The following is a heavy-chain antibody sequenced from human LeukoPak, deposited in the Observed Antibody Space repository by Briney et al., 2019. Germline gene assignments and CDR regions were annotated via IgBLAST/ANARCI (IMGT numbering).Heavy chain of an antibody. CDR3: ARGRPSGYFHY. V-gene: IGHV4-34*01. J-gene: IGHJ4*02. CDR1: GGSFSGYY. CDR2: INHSGST. D-gene: IGHD1-26*01. Sequence: SETLSLTCAVYGGSFSGYYWSWIRQPSGKGLEWIGEINHSGSTNYNPSLKSRVTISVDTSKNQFSLKLSSVTAADTAVYYCARGRPSGYFHYWGQGTLVTVSS.